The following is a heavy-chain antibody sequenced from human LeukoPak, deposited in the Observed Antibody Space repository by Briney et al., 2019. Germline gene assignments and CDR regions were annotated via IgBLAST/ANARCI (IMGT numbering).Heavy chain of an antibody. J-gene: IGHJ4*02. V-gene: IGHV3-21*01. CDR2: ITSGGDYI. Sequence: PGGSLRLSCAASGFTFNTFNMNWVRQAPGKGLEWVSPITSGGDYIYYADSVKGRFTTSRDNAKNSLSLQLNSLRVEDTAVYYCARGHYDVLAATYKWIPDYWGQGTLVTVSS. D-gene: IGHD3-9*01. CDR1: GFTFNTFN. CDR3: ARGHYDVLAATYKWIPDY.